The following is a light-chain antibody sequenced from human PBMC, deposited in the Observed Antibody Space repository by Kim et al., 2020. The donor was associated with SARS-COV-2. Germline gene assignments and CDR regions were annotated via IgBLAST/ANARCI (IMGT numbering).Light chain of an antibody. J-gene: IGKJ5*01. Sequence: ASVGDRVAITCQASQDISNYLNWYQQKPGRAPKLLIYAASNLETGVPSRFSGSGSGTDFTFTISSLQPEDIATYYCQQYDSLPITFGQGTRLEIK. CDR2: AAS. CDR3: QQYDSLPIT. V-gene: IGKV1-33*01. CDR1: QDISNY.